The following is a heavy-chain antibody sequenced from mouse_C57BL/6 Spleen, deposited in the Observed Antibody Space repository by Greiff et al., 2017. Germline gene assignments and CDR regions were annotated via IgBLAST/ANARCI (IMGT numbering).Heavy chain of an antibody. D-gene: IGHD1-1*01. J-gene: IGHJ3*01. CDR3: APYYGSSSFAD. V-gene: IGHV1-53*01. CDR2: INPSNGGT. CDR1: GYTFTSYW. Sequence: QVQLQQPGTELVKPGASVKLSCKASGYTFTSYWMHWVKQSPGQGLEWIGNINPSNGGTNYNAMFKSQATLTVEKSSSTAYMLLSSLTSEDSAVYYCAPYYGSSSFADWGQGTLVTVSA.